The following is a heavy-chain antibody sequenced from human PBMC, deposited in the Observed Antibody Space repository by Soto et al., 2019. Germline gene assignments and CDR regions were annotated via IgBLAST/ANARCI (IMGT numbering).Heavy chain of an antibody. CDR3: AAPHDYGDSSEYFQH. CDR1: GCTFSGYD. CDR2: ISYDGSNK. V-gene: IGHV3-30-3*01. J-gene: IGHJ1*01. D-gene: IGHD4-17*01. Sequence: GGSLRLSCAASGCTFSGYDMNWVRQAPGKGLEWVAVISYDGSNKYYADSVKGRFTISRDNSKNTLYLQMNSLRAEDTAVYYCAAPHDYGDSSEYFQHWGQGTLFMVSS.